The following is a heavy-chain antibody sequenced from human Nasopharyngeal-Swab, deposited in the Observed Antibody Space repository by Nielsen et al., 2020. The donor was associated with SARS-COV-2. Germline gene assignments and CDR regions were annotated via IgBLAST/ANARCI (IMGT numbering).Heavy chain of an antibody. CDR3: AKDRADIVVVPAAGYYYGMDV. V-gene: IGHV3-30*18. Sequence: GESLKISCAASGFTFSSYGMHWVRQAPGKGLEWVAVISYDGSNKYYADSVKGRFTISRDNSKNTLYLQMNSLRAEDTAVHYCAKDRADIVVVPAAGYYYGMDVWGQGTTVTVSS. J-gene: IGHJ6*02. D-gene: IGHD2-2*01. CDR2: ISYDGSNK. CDR1: GFTFSSYG.